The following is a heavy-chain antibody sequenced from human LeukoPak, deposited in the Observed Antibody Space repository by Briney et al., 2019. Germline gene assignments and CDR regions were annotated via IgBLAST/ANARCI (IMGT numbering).Heavy chain of an antibody. D-gene: IGHD3-10*01. CDR3: ARGSVLLSMDV. CDR1: GGSIGSFY. CDR2: IYYSGNT. J-gene: IGHJ6*03. V-gene: IGHV4-59*01. Sequence: SETLSLTCAVSGGSIGSFYWNWIRQPPGKGLEWIGYIYYSGNTIYNPSLKGRVTISVDTSKNQFSLNLTSVTAADTAVYYCARGSVLLSMDVWGKGTKVTISS.